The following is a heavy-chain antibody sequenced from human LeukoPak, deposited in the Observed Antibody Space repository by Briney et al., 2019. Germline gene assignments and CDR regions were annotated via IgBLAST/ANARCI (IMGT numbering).Heavy chain of an antibody. Sequence: SETLSLTCTVSGGSISSYYWSWIRQPPGKGLEWIGYIYYSGSTNYNPSLKSRVTISVDTYKNQFSLKLSSVTAADTAVYYCARGAYYGDYYFDYWDQGTLVTVSS. CDR1: GGSISSYY. CDR2: IYYSGST. CDR3: ARGAYYGDYYFDY. V-gene: IGHV4-59*13. J-gene: IGHJ4*02. D-gene: IGHD4-17*01.